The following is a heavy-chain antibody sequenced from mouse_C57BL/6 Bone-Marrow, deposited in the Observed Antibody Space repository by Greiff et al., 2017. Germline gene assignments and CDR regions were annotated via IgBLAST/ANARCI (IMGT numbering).Heavy chain of an antibody. Sequence: VQLQQSGAELVRPGTSVKMSCKASGYTFTNYWIGWAKQRPGHGLEWIGDIYPGGGYTNYNEKFKGKATLTADKSSSTAYMQFSSLTSEDSAIYYCARYSPYYYGAMDYWGQGTSVTVSS. J-gene: IGHJ4*01. D-gene: IGHD1-1*01. V-gene: IGHV1-63*01. CDR3: ARYSPYYYGAMDY. CDR2: IYPGGGYT. CDR1: GYTFTNYW.